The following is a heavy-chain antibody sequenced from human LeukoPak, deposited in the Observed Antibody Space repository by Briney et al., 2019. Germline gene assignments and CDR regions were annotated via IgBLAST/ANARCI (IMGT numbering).Heavy chain of an antibody. Sequence: GGSMRLSCGASGFTFRSYSMNWVRQAPGKGLEWVSSINSDSNYIYYADSVQGRFTISRDNAKNSLYLQMNSLRAEDTAVYYCAVAYYYGSGDAFDIWGQGTKVTVSS. CDR1: GFTFRSYS. CDR3: AVAYYYGSGDAFDI. CDR2: INSDSNYI. D-gene: IGHD3-10*01. V-gene: IGHV3-21*01. J-gene: IGHJ3*02.